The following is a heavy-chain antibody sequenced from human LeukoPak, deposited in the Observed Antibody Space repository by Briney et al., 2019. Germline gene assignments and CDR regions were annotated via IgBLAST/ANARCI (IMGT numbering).Heavy chain of an antibody. CDR1: GGSISNYY. J-gene: IGHJ6*03. CDR2: IFYSGRT. V-gene: IGHV4-59*01. D-gene: IGHD6-19*01. Sequence: PSETLSLTCTVSGGSISNYYWSWIRQPPGKGLEWIGYIFYSGRTNYNPSLKSRVTILVDTSKNQFSLKLSSVTVADTAVYYCARGDPGSSGWYVNYYYYMDVWGKGTTVTVSS. CDR3: ARGDPGSSGWYVNYYYYMDV.